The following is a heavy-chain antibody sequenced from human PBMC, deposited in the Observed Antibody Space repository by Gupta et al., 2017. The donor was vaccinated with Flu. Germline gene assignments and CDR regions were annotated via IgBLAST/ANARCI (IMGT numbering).Heavy chain of an antibody. D-gene: IGHD3-9*01. V-gene: IGHV1-2*02. CDR2: INPNSGGT. J-gene: IGHJ4*02. CDR3: ARARDKSSLTGYYTINIFDY. Sequence: LEWMGWINPNSGGTNYAQKFQGRVTMTRDTSISTAYMELSRLRSDDTAVYYCARARDKSSLTGYYTINIFDYWGQGTLVTVSS.